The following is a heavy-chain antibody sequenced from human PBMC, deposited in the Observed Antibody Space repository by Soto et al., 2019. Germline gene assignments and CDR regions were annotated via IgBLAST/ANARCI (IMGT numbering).Heavy chain of an antibody. Sequence: GESLKISCKGSGYYFPSYWIGWVRQMPGKGLEWMGIFYPGDSDTRYSPSFQGQVTIPADRSISTAYLQWSSLKPSDTAMYYCARQGNGAEGFDYWGQGTLVTVS. CDR1: GYYFPSYW. J-gene: IGHJ4*02. CDR2: FYPGDSDT. CDR3: ARQGNGAEGFDY. D-gene: IGHD4-17*01. V-gene: IGHV5-51*01.